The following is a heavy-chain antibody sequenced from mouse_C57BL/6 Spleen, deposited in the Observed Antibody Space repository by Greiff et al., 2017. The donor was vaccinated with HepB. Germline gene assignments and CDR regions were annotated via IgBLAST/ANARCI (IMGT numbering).Heavy chain of an antibody. Sequence: VQLQQSGPELVKPGASVKIPCKASGYTFTDYNMDWVKQSHGKSLEWIGDINPNNGGTIYNQKFKGKATLTVDKSSSTAYMELRSLTSEDTAFYYCAREGIYYDYDARRGYFDYWGQGTTLTVSS. CDR1: GYTFTDYN. J-gene: IGHJ2*01. CDR3: AREGIYYDYDARRGYFDY. CDR2: INPNNGGT. D-gene: IGHD2-4*01. V-gene: IGHV1-18*01.